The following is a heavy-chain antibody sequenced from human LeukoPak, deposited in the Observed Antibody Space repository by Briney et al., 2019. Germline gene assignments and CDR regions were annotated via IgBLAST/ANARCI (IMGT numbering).Heavy chain of an antibody. CDR1: GCTFSGYD. J-gene: IGHJ6*02. Sequence: SETLSLTCAASGCTFSGYDWSWIRQPPGKGLEWIGEINHSGSANYNPSLMSRVIISVDTSKNHFSLKLSSVTAADTAGYYWARGRTRNYGMDVWGQGNTVTASS. CDR3: ARGRTRNYGMDV. V-gene: IGHV4-34*01. CDR2: INHSGSA.